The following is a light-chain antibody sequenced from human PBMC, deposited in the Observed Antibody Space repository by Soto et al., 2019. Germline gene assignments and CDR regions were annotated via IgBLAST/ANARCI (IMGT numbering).Light chain of an antibody. CDR2: DAS. CDR3: QQYNSYSPAWT. Sequence: EIQMTQYPSTLSASVGDRVTITCRASQSISSWLAWYQQKPGKAPKLLIYDASSLESGVPSRFSGSGSGTEFTLTISSLQPDDFATYYCQQYNSYSPAWTFGQGTKVDI. J-gene: IGKJ1*01. CDR1: QSISSW. V-gene: IGKV1-5*01.